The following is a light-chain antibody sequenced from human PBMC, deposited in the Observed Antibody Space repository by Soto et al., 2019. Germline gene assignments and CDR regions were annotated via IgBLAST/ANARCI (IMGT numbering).Light chain of an antibody. J-gene: IGKJ1*01. CDR3: MQSLQTPPWT. Sequence: DIVMTQSPLSLPVTPGEPASISCRSSQSLLQTNGYTYLDWYLQKPGQSPQLLIYLTSIRASGVTERFSGSGSGTEFTLKISKVEAEDVGVYYCMQSLQTPPWTFGPGTKVEFK. CDR2: LTS. V-gene: IGKV2-28*01. CDR1: QSLLQTNGYTY.